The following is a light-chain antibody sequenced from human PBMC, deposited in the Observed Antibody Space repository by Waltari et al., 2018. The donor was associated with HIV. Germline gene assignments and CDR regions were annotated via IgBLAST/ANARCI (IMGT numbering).Light chain of an antibody. CDR1: SSDVGGYNY. J-gene: IGLJ2*01. Sequence: QSALTQPASVSGSPGQSITISCTGTSSDVGGYNYVSWYQQHPGKAPKLMIYEVSNRPSGVSNRFSGSKSGNTASLTISGLQAEDEADYYCSSYISSSTLLFGGGTKPTVL. CDR3: SSYISSSTLL. V-gene: IGLV2-14*01. CDR2: EVS.